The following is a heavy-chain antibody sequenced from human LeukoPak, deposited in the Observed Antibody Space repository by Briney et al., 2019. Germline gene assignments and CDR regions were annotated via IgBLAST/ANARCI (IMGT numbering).Heavy chain of an antibody. V-gene: IGHV3-48*02. J-gene: IGHJ4*02. D-gene: IGHD3-10*01. CDR1: GFTFRSYG. CDR3: ARDSRFGKLLIPYFDY. CDR2: ITSRSSSI. Sequence: GRSLRLSCAASGFTFRSYGMHWVRQAPGKGLEWVSYITSRSSSIYYADSVKGRFTISRDNAQNSLYLQMNSLRDEDTAVYYCARDSRFGKLLIPYFDYWGQGTLVTVSS.